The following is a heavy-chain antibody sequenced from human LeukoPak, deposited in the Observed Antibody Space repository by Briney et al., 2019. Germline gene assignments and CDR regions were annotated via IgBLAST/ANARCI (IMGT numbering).Heavy chain of an antibody. J-gene: IGHJ4*02. Sequence: GESLKISCKGSGYSFTSYWIGWVRQMPGKGLEWMGINYPGDSDTRYSPSFQGQVTISADKSISTAYLQWRRLKASDTAMYYCARQPGCSSSWNDYWGQGTLVTVSS. CDR1: GYSFTSYW. CDR2: NYPGDSDT. V-gene: IGHV5-51*01. CDR3: ARQPGCSSSWNDY. D-gene: IGHD6-13*01.